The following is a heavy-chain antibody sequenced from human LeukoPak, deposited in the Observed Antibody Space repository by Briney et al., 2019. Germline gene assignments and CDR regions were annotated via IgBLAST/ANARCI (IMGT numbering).Heavy chain of an antibody. CDR1: GYTFTDYY. CDR3: ARDESSVVDTATGIDY. V-gene: IGHV1-2*02. Sequence: ASVKVSCKASGYTFTDYYMHWVRQAPGQGLEWMGWINPNSGGTNYARKFQGRVTMTRVTSISTAYMELSRLRSDDTAVYYCARDESSVVDTATGIDYWGQGTLVTVSS. D-gene: IGHD5-18*01. CDR2: INPNSGGT. J-gene: IGHJ4*02.